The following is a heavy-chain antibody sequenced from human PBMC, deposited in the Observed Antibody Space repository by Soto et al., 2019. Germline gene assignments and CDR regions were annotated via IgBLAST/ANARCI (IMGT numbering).Heavy chain of an antibody. CDR2: ITPYNGNT. Sequence: ASVKVSCKASGYTFINYGITWVRQAPGQGLEWMGWITPYNGNTNYAQKLQGRVTMTTDTSTSTAYMELRSLRSDDTAVYYCGKGEGFLDYWGQGTLVTVS. V-gene: IGHV1-18*01. CDR3: GKGEGFLDY. CDR1: GYTFINYG. D-gene: IGHD2-15*01. J-gene: IGHJ4*02.